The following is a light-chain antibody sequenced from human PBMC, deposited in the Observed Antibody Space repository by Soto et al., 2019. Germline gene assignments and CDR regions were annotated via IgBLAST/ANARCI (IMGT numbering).Light chain of an antibody. CDR3: NSYTSSSTYV. Sequence: QSVLTQPASVSGSPGQSITISCTGTSSDVGGFNYVSWYKQHPGKAPKLMIYDVTNRPSGVSYRFSGSKSGNTASLTISGLQAEDEADYYCNSYTSSSTYVFGTGTKLTVL. J-gene: IGLJ1*01. V-gene: IGLV2-14*03. CDR1: SSDVGGFNY. CDR2: DVT.